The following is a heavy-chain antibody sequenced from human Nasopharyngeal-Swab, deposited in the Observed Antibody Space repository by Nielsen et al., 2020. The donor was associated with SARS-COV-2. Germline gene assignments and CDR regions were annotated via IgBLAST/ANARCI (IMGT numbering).Heavy chain of an antibody. Sequence: GGSLRLPCAASGFPFSSYWRHWVRQAQGKGLGWVARIKSDGSSTSYADSVKGRFTISRDNAKNTLYLQMNSLRAADTAVYYCARAYYFDSWGQGTLVTVSS. CDR3: ARAYYFDS. CDR2: IKSDGSST. J-gene: IGHJ4*02. CDR1: GFPFSSYW. V-gene: IGHV3-74*01.